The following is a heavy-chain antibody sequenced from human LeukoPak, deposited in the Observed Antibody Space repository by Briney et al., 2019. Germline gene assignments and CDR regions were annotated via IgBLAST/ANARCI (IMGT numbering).Heavy chain of an antibody. V-gene: IGHV4-4*02. Sequence: PSGTLSLTCAVSGGSISSSNWWSWVRQPPGKGLEWIGEIYHSGSTNYNPSLKSRVTISVDKSKNQFSLKLSSVTAADTAVYYCAGRRSGPTEGIDYWGQGTLVTVSS. CDR3: AGRRSGPTEGIDY. D-gene: IGHD6-19*01. J-gene: IGHJ4*02. CDR2: IYHSGST. CDR1: GGSISSSNW.